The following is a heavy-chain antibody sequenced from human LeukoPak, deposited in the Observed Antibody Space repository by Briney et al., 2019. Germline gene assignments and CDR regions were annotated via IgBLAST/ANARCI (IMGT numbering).Heavy chain of an antibody. CDR1: GGSIGRSSYY. CDR2: IYSGGGT. D-gene: IGHD6-13*01. Sequence: SESLSLTCSVSGGSIGRSSYYWGWTRQPPGKGLEWIGSIYSGGGTYYNPSLKSRVTISVDTSRNQFSLKLGSVTAADTAVYYCARHGSIATGAFTYWGQGTLVTVSS. V-gene: IGHV4-39*01. J-gene: IGHJ4*02. CDR3: ARHGSIATGAFTY.